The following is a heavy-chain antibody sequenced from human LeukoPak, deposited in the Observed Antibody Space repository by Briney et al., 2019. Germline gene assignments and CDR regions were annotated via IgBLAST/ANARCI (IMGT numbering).Heavy chain of an antibody. CDR1: GGTFSSYA. CDR2: IIPIFGTA. V-gene: IGHV1-69*13. Sequence: SVKVSCKASGGTFSSYAISWVRQAPGQGLEWMGGIIPIFGTANYAQKFQGRVTITADESTSTAYMELSSLRSEDTAVYYCAVEDIVVVPAAPRTGYYYYGMDVWGQGTTVTVSS. CDR3: AVEDIVVVPAAPRTGYYYYGMDV. J-gene: IGHJ6*02. D-gene: IGHD2-2*01.